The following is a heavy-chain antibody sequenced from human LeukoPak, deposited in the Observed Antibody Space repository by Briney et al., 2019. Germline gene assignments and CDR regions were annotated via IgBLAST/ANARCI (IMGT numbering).Heavy chain of an antibody. J-gene: IGHJ3*02. CDR1: GYTFTGYY. Sequence: ASVKVSCKASGYTFTGYYMHWVRQAPGQGLEWMGWINPNSGGTNYAQKVQGRVTMTTDTSTSTAYMEVRSLRSDDTAVYYCARVHFVRSGRYREDDALDIWGQGTMVTVSS. CDR3: ARVHFVRSGRYREDDALDI. CDR2: INPNSGGT. V-gene: IGHV1-2*02. D-gene: IGHD1-26*01.